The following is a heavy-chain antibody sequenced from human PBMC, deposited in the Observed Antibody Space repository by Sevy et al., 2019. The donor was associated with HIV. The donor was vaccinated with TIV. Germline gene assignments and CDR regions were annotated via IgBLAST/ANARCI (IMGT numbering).Heavy chain of an antibody. V-gene: IGHV3-30-3*01. J-gene: IGHJ4*02. CDR2: LSFDGDNE. Sequence: GGSLRLSCAASGFTFSTYAMHWVRQAPGKGLEWVTILSFDGDNEYYADSVRGRFSISRDNSQDTLYLQMNFLRVEDTAVYYCARAAAGTWPTLLFDYWGQGALVTVSS. CDR1: GFTFSTYA. D-gene: IGHD6-13*01. CDR3: ARAAAGTWPTLLFDY.